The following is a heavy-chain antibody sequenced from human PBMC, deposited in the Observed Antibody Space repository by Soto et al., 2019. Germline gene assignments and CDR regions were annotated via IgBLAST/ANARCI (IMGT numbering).Heavy chain of an antibody. CDR1: RGSFSGFY. Sequence: PSETLSLTCGVYRGSFSGFYWSWVRQTPGGGLEWIGEINHSGTTNYNPSFQNRVTISVDKSTNNFSLKMTSVTAADAAVYYCARGRGYVYGSNFYGLDVRGQGTTVTVSS. D-gene: IGHD6-25*01. J-gene: IGHJ6*02. CDR2: INHSGTT. V-gene: IGHV4-34*01. CDR3: ARGRGYVYGSNFYGLDV.